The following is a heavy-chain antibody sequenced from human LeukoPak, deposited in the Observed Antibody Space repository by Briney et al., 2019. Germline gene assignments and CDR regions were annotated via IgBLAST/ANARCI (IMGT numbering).Heavy chain of an antibody. CDR3: ARADSSIAARLSRSSIVNYFYYMDV. Sequence: VGTLSLSCAASGFAFSSYWMSWGREAPGTGLEWGANIEQDGREKYYMDSLKGRFTISRDNAKNRLYPQMNSLSAEDTAVYYCARADSSIAARLSRSSIVNYFYYMDVWGKGTTVTVSS. V-gene: IGHV3-7*01. CDR1: GFAFSSYW. J-gene: IGHJ6*03. CDR2: IEQDGREK. D-gene: IGHD6-6*01.